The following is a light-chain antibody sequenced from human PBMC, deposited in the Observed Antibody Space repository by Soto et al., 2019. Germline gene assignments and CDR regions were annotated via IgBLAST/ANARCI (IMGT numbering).Light chain of an antibody. J-gene: IGLJ1*01. CDR1: SSNIGAGYD. CDR2: GNS. Sequence: QSVLTQPPSVSGAPGQRVTISCTGSSSNIGAGYDVHWYQQLPGTAPKLLIYGNSNRPSGVPDRFSGSKSGTSASLDITGLQADDEADYYCQSYDNSLSGFYVLGTGTQLTFL. CDR3: QSYDNSLSGFYV. V-gene: IGLV1-40*01.